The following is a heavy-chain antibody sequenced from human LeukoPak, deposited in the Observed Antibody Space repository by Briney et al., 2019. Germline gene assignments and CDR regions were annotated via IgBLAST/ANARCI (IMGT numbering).Heavy chain of an antibody. CDR3: ARGRRDGYNLGY. Sequence: GGSLRLSCAASDFNVTTNYMSWVRQAPGKGLEWVSVIYSGGTTYYADSVKGRFTISRDTSKNTLSLQMNSLRAEDTAVYYCARGRRDGYNLGYWGQGTLVAVSS. J-gene: IGHJ4*02. V-gene: IGHV3-53*01. CDR2: IYSGGTT. D-gene: IGHD5-24*01. CDR1: DFNVTTNY.